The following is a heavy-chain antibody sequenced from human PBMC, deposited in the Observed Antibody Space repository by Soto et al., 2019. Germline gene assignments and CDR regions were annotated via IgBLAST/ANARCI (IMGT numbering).Heavy chain of an antibody. J-gene: IGHJ3*02. CDR3: ARDYDGYSYGYSPDAFDI. CDR1: GFTFSSYA. D-gene: IGHD5-18*01. CDR2: ISGSGGST. V-gene: IGHV3-23*01. Sequence: EVQLLESGGGLVQPGGSLRLSCAASGFTFSSYAMSWVRQAPGKGLEWVSAISGSGGSTYYADSVKGRFTISRDNSKNTLYLQMNSLRDEDTAVYYCARDYDGYSYGYSPDAFDIWGQGTMVTVSS.